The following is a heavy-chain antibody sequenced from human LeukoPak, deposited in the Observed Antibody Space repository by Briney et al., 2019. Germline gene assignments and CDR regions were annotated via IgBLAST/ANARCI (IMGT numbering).Heavy chain of an antibody. CDR3: ARMTTVTTYYFDY. J-gene: IGHJ4*02. D-gene: IGHD4-17*01. CDR2: IWYDGSNK. CDR1: GFTFSSYG. Sequence: PGRSLRLSCAASGFTFSSYGMHWVRQAPGKGLEWVAVIWYDGSNKYYADSVKGRFTIPRDNSKNTLYLQMNSLRAEDTAVYYCARMTTVTTYYFDYWGQGTLVTVSS. V-gene: IGHV3-33*01.